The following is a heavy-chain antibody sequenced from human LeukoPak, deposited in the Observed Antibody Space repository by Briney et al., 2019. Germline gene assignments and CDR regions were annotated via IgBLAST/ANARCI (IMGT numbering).Heavy chain of an antibody. J-gene: IGHJ4*02. CDR2: MYYSGST. CDR1: GGSFSSSSYY. Sequence: SETLSLTCTVSGGSFSSSSYYWGWIRQTPGKGLEWIGTMYYSGSTNYNPSLKSRVTLSIDTPKNQFSLRLSSVTAADTAVYYCASKSTAWTIDYWGQGTLVTVSS. CDR3: ASKSTAWTIDY. D-gene: IGHD3/OR15-3a*01. V-gene: IGHV4-39*01.